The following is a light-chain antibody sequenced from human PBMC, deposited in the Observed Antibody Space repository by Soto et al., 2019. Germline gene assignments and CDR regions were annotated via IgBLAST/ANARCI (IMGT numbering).Light chain of an antibody. CDR3: QQYYNWPT. V-gene: IGKV3-15*01. J-gene: IGKJ1*01. Sequence: EIVMTQYTSTLSVSPGERSTLSCRASQTVGSDLVWYQQKPGHPPRLLIYGASTRATGIPARFSGSGSGTEFTLTISSLQSEDFAVYYCQQYYNWPTFGQGTNVDIK. CDR2: GAS. CDR1: QTVGSD.